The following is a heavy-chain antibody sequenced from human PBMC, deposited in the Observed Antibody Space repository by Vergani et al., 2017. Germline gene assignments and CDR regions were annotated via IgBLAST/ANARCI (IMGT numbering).Heavy chain of an antibody. D-gene: IGHD2-2*01. CDR3: AKAGLYCSSTSCHYYYYMDV. CDR1: GFTFSSYA. V-gene: IGHV3-23*01. CDR2: ISGSGGST. Sequence: EVQLLESGGGLVQPGGSLRLSCAASGFTFSSYAMSWVRQAPGNGLEWVSAISGSGGSTYYADSVKGRFTISRDNSKNTLYLQMNSLRAEDTAVYYCAKAGLYCSSTSCHYYYYMDVWGKGTTVTVSS. J-gene: IGHJ6*03.